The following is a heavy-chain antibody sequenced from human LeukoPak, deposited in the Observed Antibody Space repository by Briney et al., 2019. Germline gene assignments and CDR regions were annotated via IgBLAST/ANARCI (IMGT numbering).Heavy chain of an antibody. V-gene: IGHV1-46*01. D-gene: IGHD4-23*01. CDR2: INPSGGST. CDR3: AREVDAYGGNSFRDAFDI. CDR1: GYTFTSYY. Sequence: ASVKVSCKASGYTFTSYYMHWVRQAPGQGLEWMGIINPSGGSTSYAQKFQGRVTMTRDTSTSTVYMELSSLRSEDTAVYYCAREVDAYGGNSFRDAFDIWGQGTMVTVSS. J-gene: IGHJ3*02.